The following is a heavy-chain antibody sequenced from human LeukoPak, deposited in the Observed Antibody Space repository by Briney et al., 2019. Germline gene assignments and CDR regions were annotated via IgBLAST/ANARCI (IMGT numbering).Heavy chain of an antibody. D-gene: IGHD6-13*01. CDR1: GGSISSYY. J-gene: IGHJ4*02. CDR2: IYYSGTT. V-gene: IGHV4-59*01. CDR3: ARGVYIAAAQYGY. Sequence: SETLSLTCTVSGGSISSYYWSWLRQPPGRGLEWIGYIYYSGTTNYNPSLKSRVTISVDTSKNQFSLKLSSVTAADTAVYYCARGVYIAAAQYGYWGQGTLVTVSS.